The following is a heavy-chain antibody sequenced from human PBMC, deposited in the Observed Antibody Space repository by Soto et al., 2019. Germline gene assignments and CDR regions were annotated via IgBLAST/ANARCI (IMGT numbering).Heavy chain of an antibody. V-gene: IGHV4-38-2*01. CDR3: ARARWYDAFDV. CDR2: IFHGGNT. D-gene: IGHD2-15*01. J-gene: IGHJ3*01. Sequence: SETLSLTCAVSGFFISSGNYWGWIRKPPGKGLEWIGSIFHGGNTYYNPSLKSQVTISVDMSKNQFSLKLNSVTAADTAVYYCARARWYDAFDVWGHGTVVTVSS. CDR1: GFFISSGNY.